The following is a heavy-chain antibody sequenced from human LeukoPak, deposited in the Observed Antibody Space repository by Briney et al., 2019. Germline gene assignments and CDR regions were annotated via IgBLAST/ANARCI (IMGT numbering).Heavy chain of an antibody. D-gene: IGHD2-15*01. CDR1: GFTFSSYD. CDR3: VLTYYYGMDV. Sequence: GVLRLSCAASGFTFSSYDMHWVRQGTGKGLEWVSAIGSAGDTYYAGSVKGRFTISRESAKKSLYLHMNSLRAGDTAVYYCVLTYYYGMDVWGQGTTVTVSS. CDR2: IGSAGDT. V-gene: IGHV3-13*01. J-gene: IGHJ6*02.